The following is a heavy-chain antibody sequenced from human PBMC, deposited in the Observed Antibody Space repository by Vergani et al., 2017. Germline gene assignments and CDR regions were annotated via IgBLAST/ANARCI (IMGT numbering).Heavy chain of an antibody. D-gene: IGHD3-22*01. J-gene: IGHJ4*02. CDR1: GFTFSSYS. Sequence: EVQLVESGGGLVKPGGSLRLSCAASGFTFSSYSMNWVRQAPGKGLEWVSSISSSSSYIYYADSVKGRFTISRDNAKNSLYLQMNSLRAEDTAVYYCARDLFWYGSSGCYSGCFDYWGQGSLVTVSS. CDR3: ARDLFWYGSSGCYSGCFDY. CDR2: ISSSSSYI. V-gene: IGHV3-21*01.